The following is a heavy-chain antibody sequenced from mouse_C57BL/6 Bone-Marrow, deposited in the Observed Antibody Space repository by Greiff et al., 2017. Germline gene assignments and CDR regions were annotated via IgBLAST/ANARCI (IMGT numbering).Heavy chain of an antibody. CDR1: GYTFTSYW. V-gene: IGHV1-64*01. J-gene: IGHJ2*01. CDR2: IHPNSGST. CDR3: ARAYYGNYDYFDY. Sequence: VQLQQPGAELVKPGASVKLSCKASGYTFTSYWMHWVKQRPGQGLEWIGMIHPNSGSTNYNEKFKSKATLTVDKSSSTAYMQLSSLTSEDSAVXYCARAYYGNYDYFDYWGQGTTLTVSS. D-gene: IGHD2-1*01.